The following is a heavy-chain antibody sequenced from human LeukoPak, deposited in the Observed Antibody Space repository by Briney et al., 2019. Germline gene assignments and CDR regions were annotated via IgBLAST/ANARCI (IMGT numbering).Heavy chain of an antibody. CDR2: ISGSGGST. V-gene: IGHV3-23*01. J-gene: IGHJ4*02. Sequence: GGTLRLSCAAAGLTCRRNAMRWVRQAPGKGREGVSGISGSGGSTYHADSVKGRFTISRDNSENTLYLQMNSLRAEDTAVYYCAKEDYWGQGTLVTVSS. CDR1: GLTCRRNA. CDR3: AKEDY.